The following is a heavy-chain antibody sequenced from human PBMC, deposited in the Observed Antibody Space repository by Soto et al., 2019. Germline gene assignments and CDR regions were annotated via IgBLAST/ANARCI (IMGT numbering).Heavy chain of an antibody. CDR1: GGSISGSSFY. V-gene: IGHV4-39*01. CDR3: ASGRPWFDY. J-gene: IGHJ5*01. CDR2: IYHSGDT. Sequence: QLQLQESGPGLVKPSETLSLTCTVFGGSISGSSFYWGWIRQPPGKGLEWIGSIYHSGDTYYNPSLRNRVSISVDTSNNQFSLKLNSVTAADTAVYHCASGRPWFDYWGQGTLVTVSS.